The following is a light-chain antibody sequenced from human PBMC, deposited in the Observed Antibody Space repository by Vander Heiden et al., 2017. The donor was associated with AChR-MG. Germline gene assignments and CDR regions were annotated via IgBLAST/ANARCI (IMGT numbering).Light chain of an antibody. CDR1: QSMSIW. CDR2: DAS. Sequence: DIQMTQSPSTLSASVGDRVHITSRASQSMSIWLAWYQQKPEKAPKLLIYDASSLESGVPSRFSGSGSGTEFTLTISSLQPDDFATYYCQQYNSYSPEYTFGQGTKLEIK. V-gene: IGKV1-5*01. J-gene: IGKJ2*01. CDR3: QQYNSYSPEYT.